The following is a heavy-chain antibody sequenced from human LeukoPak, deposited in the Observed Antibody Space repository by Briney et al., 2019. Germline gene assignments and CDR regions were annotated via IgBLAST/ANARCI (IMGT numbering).Heavy chain of an antibody. Sequence: ASVKVSCKASGYAFNGCSMHWVRQAPGQGLEWIGWISPNSGGTKYVQKFQGRVTMTRDTSITTVYMELSGLSFDDTAVYYCARGGGRYSVDYWGQGTLVIVSS. CDR1: GYAFNGCS. CDR3: ARGGGRYSVDY. CDR2: ISPNSGGT. D-gene: IGHD1-26*01. V-gene: IGHV1-2*02. J-gene: IGHJ4*02.